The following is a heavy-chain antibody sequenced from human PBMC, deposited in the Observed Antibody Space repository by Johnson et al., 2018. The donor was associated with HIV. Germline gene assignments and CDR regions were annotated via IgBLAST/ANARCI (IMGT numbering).Heavy chain of an antibody. Sequence: QVLLVESGGGVVQPGRSLRLSCAASGFTFSSYGMHWVRQAPGKGLEWVSVISYDGSNKYYADSVKGRFTISRDNSKNTLYLQMNSLRAEDTAVYYCAKVNRMEQWLAGGGAFDISGQGTMVTVSS. CDR3: AKVNRMEQWLAGGGAFDI. V-gene: IGHV3-30*18. CDR1: GFTFSSYG. CDR2: ISYDGSNK. J-gene: IGHJ3*02. D-gene: IGHD6-19*01.